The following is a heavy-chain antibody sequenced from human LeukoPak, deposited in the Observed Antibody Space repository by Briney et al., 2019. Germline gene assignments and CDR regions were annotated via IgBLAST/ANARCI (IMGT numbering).Heavy chain of an antibody. CDR2: MNPNSGNT. J-gene: IGHJ4*02. D-gene: IGHD5-18*01. V-gene: IGHV1-8*03. CDR1: GYTFTSYD. CDR3: AGSRQAWIQLWLRVNYYFDY. Sequence: ASVKVSCKASGYTFTSYDINWVRQATGQGLEWMGWMNPNSGNTGYAQKFQGRVTITRNTSISTAYMELSSLRSEDTAVYYCAGSRQAWIQLWLRVNYYFDYWGQGTLVTVSS.